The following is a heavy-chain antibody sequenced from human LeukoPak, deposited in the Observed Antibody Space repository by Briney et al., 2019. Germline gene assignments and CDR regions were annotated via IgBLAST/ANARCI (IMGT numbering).Heavy chain of an antibody. CDR2: IYTSGST. CDR1: GGSIGSYY. Sequence: SETLSLTCTVSGGSIGSYYWSWIRQPAGKGLEWIGRIYTSGSTNYNPSLKSRVTMSVDTSKNQFSLKLSSVTAADTAVYYCARDQRYSSGWASYYYYGMDVWGQGTTVTVSS. CDR3: ARDQRYSSGWASYYYYGMDV. J-gene: IGHJ6*02. D-gene: IGHD6-19*01. V-gene: IGHV4-4*07.